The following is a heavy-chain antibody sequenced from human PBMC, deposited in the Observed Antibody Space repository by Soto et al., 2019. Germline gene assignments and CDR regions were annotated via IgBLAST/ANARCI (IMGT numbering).Heavy chain of an antibody. D-gene: IGHD5-18*01. CDR1: GDSINSCDYY. CDR3: ARVPVDTYMIYWSDP. J-gene: IGHJ5*02. Sequence: SETLSLTCSVSGDSINSCDYYWTWMRHAPGKGLHWFGHVYFSGSTNYNPSLKSRVTISLDTSKNQFSLKLRSVTAGDTAVYYCARVPVDTYMIYWSDPWGQGTLVTVSS. CDR2: VYFSGST. V-gene: IGHV4-61*08.